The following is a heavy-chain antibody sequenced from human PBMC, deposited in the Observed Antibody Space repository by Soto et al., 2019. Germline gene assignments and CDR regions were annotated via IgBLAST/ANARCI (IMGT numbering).Heavy chain of an antibody. CDR2: ISYDGSNK. CDR1: GFTFSSYG. Sequence: QVQLVESGGGVVQPGRSLRLSCAASGFTFSSYGMHWVRQAPGKGLEWVAVISYDGSNKYYADSVKGRFTISRDNSKNTLYLQMNSLRAEDTAVYYCAKASYRGSYSHYFDYWGQGTLVTVSS. J-gene: IGHJ4*02. D-gene: IGHD1-26*01. V-gene: IGHV3-30*18. CDR3: AKASYRGSYSHYFDY.